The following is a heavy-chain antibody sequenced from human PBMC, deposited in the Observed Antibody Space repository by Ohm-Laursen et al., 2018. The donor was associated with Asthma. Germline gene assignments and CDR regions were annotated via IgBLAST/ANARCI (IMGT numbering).Heavy chain of an antibody. D-gene: IGHD4-17*01. CDR1: GFTFSSYW. Sequence: SLRLSCAASGFTFSSYWMHWVRQAPGKGLVWASRINSDGSSTSYADSVKGRFTISRDNAKNTLYLQMNSLRAEDTAVYYCASYGDYVWYYGMDVWGQGTTVTVSS. CDR2: INSDGSST. CDR3: ASYGDYVWYYGMDV. V-gene: IGHV3-74*01. J-gene: IGHJ6*02.